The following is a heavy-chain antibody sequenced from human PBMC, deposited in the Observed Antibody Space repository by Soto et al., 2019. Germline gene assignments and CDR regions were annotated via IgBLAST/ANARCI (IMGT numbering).Heavy chain of an antibody. CDR3: AKVGATRMGIQYWYFDL. CDR2: ISGSGGST. J-gene: IGHJ2*01. V-gene: IGHV3-23*01. Sequence: EVQLLESGGGLVQPGGSLSLSCAASGFTFSSYAMSWVRQAPGTGLEWVSAISGSGGSTYYADSVTGRFTISSDNPKNPLYLKKTSLRAEGTAVYHCAKVGATRMGIQYWYFDLWGRGTLVTVAA. CDR1: GFTFSSYA. D-gene: IGHD7-27*01.